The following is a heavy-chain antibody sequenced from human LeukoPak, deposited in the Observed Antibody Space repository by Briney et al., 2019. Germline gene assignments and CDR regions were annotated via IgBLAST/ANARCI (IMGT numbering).Heavy chain of an antibody. Sequence: ASVKVSCKASGGTFSSYAISWVRQAPGQGLEWMRRIIPIFGIANYAQKFQGRVTITADKSASTAYMELSSLRSEDTAVYYCARADSSGYYLYYWGQGTLVTVSS. D-gene: IGHD3-22*01. CDR2: IIPIFGIA. CDR1: GGTFSSYA. J-gene: IGHJ4*02. V-gene: IGHV1-69*04. CDR3: ARADSSGYYLYY.